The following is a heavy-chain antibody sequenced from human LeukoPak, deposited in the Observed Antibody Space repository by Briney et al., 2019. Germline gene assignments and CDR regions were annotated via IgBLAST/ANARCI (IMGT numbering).Heavy chain of an antibody. CDR2: ISDDGGDK. D-gene: IGHD3-9*01. J-gene: IGHJ1*01. CDR1: GFTFSSYA. Sequence: HPGGSLRLSCAASGFTFSSYAIHWVRQAPGKGLEWVTVISDDGGDKFYADSVKGRFTISRDNSKNMLYLQMNSLRPEDTAVHHCASRANFDIMAGYFDQYWGQGTPVTVSS. V-gene: IGHV3-30*04. CDR3: ASRANFDIMAGYFDQY.